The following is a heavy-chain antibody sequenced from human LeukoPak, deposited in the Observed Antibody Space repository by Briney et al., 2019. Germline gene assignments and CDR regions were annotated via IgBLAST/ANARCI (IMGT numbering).Heavy chain of an antibody. CDR2: ISSSSSYI. J-gene: IGHJ4*02. D-gene: IGHD2-2*01. Sequence: GGSLRLSCAASGFTFSSYAMSWVRQAPGKGLEWVSSISSSSSYIYYADSVKGRFTISRDNAKNSLYLQMNSLRAEDTAVYYCARELGYCSSTSCPDFDYWGQGTLVTVSS. V-gene: IGHV3-21*01. CDR1: GFTFSSYA. CDR3: ARELGYCSSTSCPDFDY.